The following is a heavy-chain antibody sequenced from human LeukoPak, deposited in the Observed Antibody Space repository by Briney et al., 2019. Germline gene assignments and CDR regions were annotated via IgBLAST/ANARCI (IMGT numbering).Heavy chain of an antibody. D-gene: IGHD3-3*01. Sequence: HPGGSLRLSCAASGFTFSGSAMHWVRQASGKGLERVGRIRSKANSYATAYAASVKGRFTISRDDSKNTAYLQMNSLKTEDTAVYYCTRQVGLRFLEWLKGMDVWGQGTTVTVSS. CDR1: GFTFSGSA. CDR3: TRQVGLRFLEWLKGMDV. J-gene: IGHJ6*02. CDR2: IRSKANSYAT. V-gene: IGHV3-73*01.